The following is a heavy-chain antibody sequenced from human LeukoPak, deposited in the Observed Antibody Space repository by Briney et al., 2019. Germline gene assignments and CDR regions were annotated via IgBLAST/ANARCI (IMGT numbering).Heavy chain of an antibody. J-gene: IGHJ5*02. CDR3: ARDVPGYDSSGYYNWFDP. CDR1: GGTISSYY. CDR2: INYSGST. V-gene: IGHV4-59*01. Sequence: SETLSLTCTVSGGTISSYYLSWIRQPPGKGLEWVGYINYSGSTNYNPSLKSRVTISVDTSKNQFSLKLSSVTAADTAVYYCARDVPGYDSSGYYNWFDPWGQGTLVTVSS. D-gene: IGHD3-22*01.